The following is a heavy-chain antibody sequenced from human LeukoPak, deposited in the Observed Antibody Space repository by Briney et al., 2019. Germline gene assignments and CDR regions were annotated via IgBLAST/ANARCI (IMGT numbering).Heavy chain of an antibody. V-gene: IGHV4-39*07. CDR3: ARGEYSYGSVDY. D-gene: IGHD5-18*01. Sequence: SETLSLTCTVSGGSISSSSYYWGWIRQPPGKGLEWIGSIYYSGSTYYNPSLKSRVTISVDTSKNQFSLKLSSVTAADTAVYYCARGEYSYGSVDYWGQGTLVTVSS. J-gene: IGHJ4*02. CDR1: GGSISSSSYY. CDR2: IYYSGST.